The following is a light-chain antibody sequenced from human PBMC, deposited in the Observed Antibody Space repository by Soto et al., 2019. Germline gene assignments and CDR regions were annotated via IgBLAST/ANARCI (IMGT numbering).Light chain of an antibody. CDR2: GAS. CDR1: QSVSSNS. Sequence: EIVLTQSPGTLSLSPGERATLSCRASQSVSSNSLAWYQQRPGQAPRLLIYGASSGATGIPDRFSGSGSGTDFPLTISRLEPEDFAVYYCQQYGSSPRTFGQGTKVEIK. V-gene: IGKV3-20*01. J-gene: IGKJ1*01. CDR3: QQYGSSPRT.